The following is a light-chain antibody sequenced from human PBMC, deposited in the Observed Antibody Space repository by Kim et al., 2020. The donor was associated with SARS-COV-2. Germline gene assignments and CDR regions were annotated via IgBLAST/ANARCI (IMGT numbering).Light chain of an antibody. Sequence: VPPGQTASITCSGDELGDKYVFWYQQKPGQSPVLVIYQDIKRPSGIPERFSASNFGNTATLTISGTQATDEADYYCQAWDSGTAVVFGEGTQLTVL. CDR2: QDI. CDR3: QAWDSGTAVV. J-gene: IGLJ2*01. V-gene: IGLV3-1*01. CDR1: ELGDKY.